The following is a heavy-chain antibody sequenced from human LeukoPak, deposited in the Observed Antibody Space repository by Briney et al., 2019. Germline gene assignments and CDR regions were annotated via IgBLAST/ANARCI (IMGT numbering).Heavy chain of an antibody. J-gene: IGHJ4*02. CDR1: GFTFSSYA. CDR3: ATRGTYYLPHDY. Sequence: GGSLRLSCAASGFTFSSYAMSWVRQAPGKGLEWVSAISGSVGSTYYAGSVKGRFTISRDNSKNTLSLQMNSLRAEDTAVYYCATRGTYYLPHDYWGQGTLVTVSS. D-gene: IGHD1-26*01. CDR2: ISGSVGST. V-gene: IGHV3-23*01.